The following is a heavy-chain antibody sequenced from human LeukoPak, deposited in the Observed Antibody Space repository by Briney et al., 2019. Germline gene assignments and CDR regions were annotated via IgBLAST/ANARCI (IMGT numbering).Heavy chain of an antibody. V-gene: IGHV3-7*03. CDR1: GFTFNKDW. CDR3: ARGGGNGLYYYMDV. CDR2: IKEDGSLK. Sequence: GGSLRLSCAASGFTFNKDWMTWVRQAPGKGLEWVANIKEDGSLKNYVDSVKGRFTISRDNAKNSLYLQMSSLRAEDTALYHCARGGGNGLYYYMDVWGKGTTVTVSS. D-gene: IGHD4-23*01. J-gene: IGHJ6*03.